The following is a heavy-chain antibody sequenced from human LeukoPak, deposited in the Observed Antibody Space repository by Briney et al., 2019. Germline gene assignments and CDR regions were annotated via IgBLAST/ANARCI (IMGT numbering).Heavy chain of an antibody. V-gene: IGHV3-30*19. J-gene: IGHJ4*02. CDR1: GFIFSCYV. Sequence: PGRSLRLSCAASGFIFSCYVMHWVRQAPGKGLEWVAVISYDGSNKYYADSVKGRFTISRDNSKNTLYLQMNSLRAEDTAVYYCARDAPDYWGQGTLVTVSS. CDR3: ARDAPDY. CDR2: ISYDGSNK.